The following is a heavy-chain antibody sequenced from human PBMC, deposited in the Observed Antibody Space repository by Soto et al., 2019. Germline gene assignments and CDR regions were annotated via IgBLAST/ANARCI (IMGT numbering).Heavy chain of an antibody. Sequence: PSETLSLTCTVSGGSISSYYWSWIRQPPGKGLEWIGYIYYSGSTNYNPSLKSRVTISVDTSKNQFSLKLSSVTAADTAVYYCARHLGYCSGGSCYSPLYYYYYMDVWGKGTTVTV. CDR1: GGSISSYY. CDR3: ARHLGYCSGGSCYSPLYYYYYMDV. J-gene: IGHJ6*03. CDR2: IYYSGST. D-gene: IGHD2-15*01. V-gene: IGHV4-59*08.